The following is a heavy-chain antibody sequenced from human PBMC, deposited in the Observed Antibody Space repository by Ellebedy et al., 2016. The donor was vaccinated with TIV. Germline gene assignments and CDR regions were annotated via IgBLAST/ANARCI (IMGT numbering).Heavy chain of an antibody. Sequence: SETLSLTCTVSGGSISSGGYYWSWIRQHPGQGLEWIGYIYYSGSTYYNPSLKSRVTISVDTSKNQFSLKLSSVTAADTAVYYCARESHSGDSSQNYYYGMDVWGQGTTVTVSS. D-gene: IGHD6-19*01. CDR1: GGSISSGGYY. J-gene: IGHJ6*02. V-gene: IGHV4-31*03. CDR2: IYYSGST. CDR3: ARESHSGDSSQNYYYGMDV.